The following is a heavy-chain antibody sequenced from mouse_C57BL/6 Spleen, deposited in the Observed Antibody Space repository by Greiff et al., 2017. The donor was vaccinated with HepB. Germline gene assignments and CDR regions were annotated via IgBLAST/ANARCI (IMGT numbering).Heavy chain of an antibody. V-gene: IGHV1-26*01. CDR1: GYTFTESY. CDR2: INPNNGGT. CDR3: AREALGPFDY. D-gene: IGHD4-1*01. J-gene: IGHJ2*01. Sequence: EVQLQQSGPELVKPGASVKISRHASGYTFTESYINWVKQLPGKSLEWIGDINPNNGGTSYNQKFKGKATLTVDKSSSTAYMELRSLTSEDSAVYYCAREALGPFDYWGQGTTLTVSS.